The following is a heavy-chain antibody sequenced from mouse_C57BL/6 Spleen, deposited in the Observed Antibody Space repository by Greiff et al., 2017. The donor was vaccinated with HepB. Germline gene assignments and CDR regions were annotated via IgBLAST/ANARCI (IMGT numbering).Heavy chain of an antibody. V-gene: IGHV1-76*01. CDR2: IYPGSGNT. CDR3: AREDGGSSDFDV. D-gene: IGHD1-1*01. Sequence: QVQLQQSGAELVRPGASVKLSCKASGYTFTDYYINWVKQRPGQGLEWIARIYPGSGNTYYNEKFKGKATLTAEKSSSTAYMQLSSLTSEDSAVYFCAREDGGSSDFDVWGTGTTVTVSS. J-gene: IGHJ1*03. CDR1: GYTFTDYY.